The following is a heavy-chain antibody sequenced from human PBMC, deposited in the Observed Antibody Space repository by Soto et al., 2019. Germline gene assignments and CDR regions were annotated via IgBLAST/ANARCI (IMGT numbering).Heavy chain of an antibody. CDR1: GGSISSGGYY. CDR2: IYYSGST. V-gene: IGHV4-31*03. J-gene: IGHJ2*01. Sequence: QVQLQESGPGLVKPSQTLSLTCTVSGGSISSGGYYWSWIRQHPGKGLEWLGYIYYSGSTYYNPSLKSRVTISVDTSKNQFSLKLSSVTAADTAVYYCARGGYPVTTPDLWGRGTLVTVSS. CDR3: ARGGYPVTTPDL. D-gene: IGHD4-17*01.